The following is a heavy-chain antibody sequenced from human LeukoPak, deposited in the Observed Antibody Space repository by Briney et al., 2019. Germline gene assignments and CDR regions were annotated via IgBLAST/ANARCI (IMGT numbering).Heavy chain of an antibody. CDR2: IYSGGTT. J-gene: IGHJ4*02. CDR3: TRGGSVPATRSFDY. CDR1: GFTVSSDY. Sequence: GGSLRLSCSASGFTVSSDYMSWVRQAPGKGLAWLSVIYSGGTTYYADSVRGRFTISRDNSKNTVYLQMNSLRVEDTAVYYCTRGGSVPATRSFDYWGQGTLVTVSS. D-gene: IGHD6-19*01. V-gene: IGHV3-66*01.